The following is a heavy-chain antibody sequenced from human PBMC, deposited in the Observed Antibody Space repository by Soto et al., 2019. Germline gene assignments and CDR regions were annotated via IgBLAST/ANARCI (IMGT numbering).Heavy chain of an antibody. Sequence: QVQLVQSGAEVRQPGASVKVSCKASGYCFTTYGMSWVRQAPGQGLEYMGWINGYGHGAKYVQRFQGRFSMTTDTSTNTVYMDLRSLTSDDTAVYYCVRDLNGDLYYGGQGTVVIVSP. D-gene: IGHD3-10*01. CDR2: INGYGHGA. CDR3: VRDLNGDLYY. CDR1: GYCFTTYG. V-gene: IGHV1-18*01. J-gene: IGHJ4*02.